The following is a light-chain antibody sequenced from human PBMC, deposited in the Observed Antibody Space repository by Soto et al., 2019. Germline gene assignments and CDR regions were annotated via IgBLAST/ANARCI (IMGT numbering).Light chain of an antibody. CDR1: QSVSSSY. J-gene: IGKJ1*01. Sequence: EIMLTQSPGTLSLSPGERATLSCRASQSVSSSYLAWYQQKPGQAPRLLIYGASSRATGIPDRFSGSGSGTDFTLTISRLEPEDIAVYYCQKYGSSPWTFGQGTKVEIK. CDR3: QKYGSSPWT. V-gene: IGKV3-20*01. CDR2: GAS.